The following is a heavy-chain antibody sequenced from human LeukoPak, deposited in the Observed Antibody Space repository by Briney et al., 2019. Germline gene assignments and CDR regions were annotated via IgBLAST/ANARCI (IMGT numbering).Heavy chain of an antibody. J-gene: IGHJ4*02. CDR2: LIGSSGST. D-gene: IGHD5-12*01. Sequence: GGSLRLSCAASGFTSTNYAMNWVRQAPGKGLEWVSVLIGSSGSTDYADSVKGRFTISRDNSKNTLYLRMNSLRAEDTAIYYCATLPRGPTGYVGYGGEDYWGQGTLVTVSS. CDR3: ATLPRGPTGYVGYGGEDY. V-gene: IGHV3-23*01. CDR1: GFTSTNYA.